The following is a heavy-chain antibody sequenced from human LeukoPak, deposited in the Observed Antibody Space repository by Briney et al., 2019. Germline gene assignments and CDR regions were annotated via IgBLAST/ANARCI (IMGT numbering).Heavy chain of an antibody. CDR2: INPNSGGT. V-gene: IGHV1-2*02. CDR1: GNTFTGYY. Sequence: ASVKVSCKASGNTFTGYYMHWVRQAPGQGLEWMGWINPNSGGTNYAQKFQGRVTMTRDTSISTAYMELSRLRSDDTAVYYCARGYDSSGYYPYYYYGMDVWGQGTTVTVSS. D-gene: IGHD3-22*01. J-gene: IGHJ6*02. CDR3: ARGYDSSGYYPYYYYGMDV.